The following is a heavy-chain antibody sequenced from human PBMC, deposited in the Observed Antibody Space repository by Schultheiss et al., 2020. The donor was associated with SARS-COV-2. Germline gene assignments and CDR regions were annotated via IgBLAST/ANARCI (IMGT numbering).Heavy chain of an antibody. CDR2: INHSGST. CDR3: ARNPLGGPHYFDY. V-gene: IGHV4-34*01. Sequence: SETLSLTCAVYGGSFSGYYWSWIRQPPGKGLEWIGEINHSGSTNYNPSLKSRVTISVDTPKNQFSLKVSSVSAADTAVYYCARNPLGGPHYFDYWGQGTLVTVSS. CDR1: GGSFSGYY. J-gene: IGHJ4*02. D-gene: IGHD1-26*01.